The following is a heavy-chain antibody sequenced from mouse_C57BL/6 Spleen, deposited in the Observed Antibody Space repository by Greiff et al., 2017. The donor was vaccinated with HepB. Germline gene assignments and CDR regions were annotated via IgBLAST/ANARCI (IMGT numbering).Heavy chain of an antibody. Sequence: EVKVEESGGGLVKPGGSLKLSCAASGFTFSDYGMHWVRQAPEKGLEWVAYISSGSSTIYYADTVKGRFTISRDNAKNTLFLQMTSLRSEDTAMYYCARGVLRHYAMDYWGQGTSVTISS. CDR1: GFTFSDYG. CDR2: ISSGSSTI. D-gene: IGHD1-1*01. J-gene: IGHJ4*01. V-gene: IGHV5-17*01. CDR3: ARGVLRHYAMDY.